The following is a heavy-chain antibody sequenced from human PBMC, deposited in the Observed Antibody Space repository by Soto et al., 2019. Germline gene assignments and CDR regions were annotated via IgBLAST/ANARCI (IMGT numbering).Heavy chain of an antibody. V-gene: IGHV1-69*13. J-gene: IGHJ4*02. CDR3: ARAFTPDCSGGSCSPDY. Sequence: SVKVSCKTSRDTFSTYGITWVRQAPGQGLEWMGRIIPVFGSGNYAQRLQGRLTITADESSSTVYMELTSLRSDDTALYYCARAFTPDCSGGSCSPDYWGQGTLVTV. D-gene: IGHD2-15*01. CDR2: IIPVFGSG. CDR1: RDTFSTYG.